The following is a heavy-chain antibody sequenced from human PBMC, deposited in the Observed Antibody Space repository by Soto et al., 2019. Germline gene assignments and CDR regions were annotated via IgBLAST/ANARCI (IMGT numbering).Heavy chain of an antibody. D-gene: IGHD3-22*01. V-gene: IGHV3-9*01. CDR1: GFTFDDYA. CDR2: ISWNSGSI. Sequence: EVQLVESGGGLVQPGRSLRLSCAASGFTFDDYAMHWVRQAPGKGLEWVSGISWNSGSIGYADSVKGRFTISRDNAKNSLYLQMNSLRAEDTALYYCAKDYYDSSGHVMDVWGQGTTVTVSS. CDR3: AKDYYDSSGHVMDV. J-gene: IGHJ6*02.